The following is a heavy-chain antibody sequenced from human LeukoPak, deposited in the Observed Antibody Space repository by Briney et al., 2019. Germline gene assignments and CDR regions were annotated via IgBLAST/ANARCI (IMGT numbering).Heavy chain of an antibody. Sequence: ASVKVSCKASGYTFTSYYMHWVRQAPGQGLEWMGWMNPNSGNTGYAQKFQGRVTITRNTSISTAYMELSSLRSEDTAVYYCARGSGWYGHDAFDIWGQGTMVTVSS. CDR3: ARGSGWYGHDAFDI. CDR2: MNPNSGNT. CDR1: GYTFTSYY. D-gene: IGHD6-19*01. J-gene: IGHJ3*02. V-gene: IGHV1-8*03.